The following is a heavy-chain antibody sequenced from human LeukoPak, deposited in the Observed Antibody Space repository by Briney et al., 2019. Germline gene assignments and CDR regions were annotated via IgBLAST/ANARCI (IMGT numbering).Heavy chain of an antibody. CDR3: ARSSGYYVGYIQY. V-gene: IGHV1-2*02. CDR2: INPNSGGT. D-gene: IGHD3-22*01. J-gene: IGHJ1*01. Sequence: ASVKVSCKASGYTFTGHYMHWVRQAPGQGLEWMGWINPNSGGTNYAQKFQGRVTMTRDTSISTAYMELRSDDTAVYYCARSSGYYVGYIQYWGQGTLVTVSS. CDR1: GYTFTGHY.